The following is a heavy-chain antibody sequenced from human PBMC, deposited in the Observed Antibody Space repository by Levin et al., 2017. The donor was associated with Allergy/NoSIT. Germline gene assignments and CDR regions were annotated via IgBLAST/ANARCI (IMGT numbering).Heavy chain of an antibody. V-gene: IGHV3-48*03. Sequence: GGSLRLSCAASGFTFSSYEMNWVRQAPGKGLEWVSYISSSGSTIYYADSVKGRFTISRDNAKNSLYLQMNSLRAEDTAVYYCARDSDGTMIVSDYWGQGTLVTVSS. CDR1: GFTFSSYE. J-gene: IGHJ4*02. CDR2: ISSSGSTI. D-gene: IGHD3-22*01. CDR3: ARDSDGTMIVSDY.